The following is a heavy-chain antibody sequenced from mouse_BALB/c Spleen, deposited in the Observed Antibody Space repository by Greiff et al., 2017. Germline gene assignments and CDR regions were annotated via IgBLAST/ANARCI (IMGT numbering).Heavy chain of an antibody. V-gene: IGHV1-7*01. J-gene: IGHJ4*01. CDR2: INPSTGYT. CDR1: GYTFTSYW. Sequence: QVQLQQSGAELAKPGASVKMSCKASGYTFTSYWMHWVKQRPGQGLEWIGYINPSTGYTEYNQKFKDKATLTADKSSSTAYMQLSSLTSEDSAVYYCARGGYYTGLYYYAMDYWGQGTSVTVSS. D-gene: IGHD2-3*01. CDR3: ARGGYYTGLYYYAMDY.